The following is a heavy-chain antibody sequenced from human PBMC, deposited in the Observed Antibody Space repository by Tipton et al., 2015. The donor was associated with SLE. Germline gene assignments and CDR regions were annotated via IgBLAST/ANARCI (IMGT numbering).Heavy chain of an antibody. CDR2: IRSKAYGGTT. J-gene: IGHJ6*02. CDR1: GFTFGDYA. D-gene: IGHD3-22*01. V-gene: IGHV3-49*03. Sequence: SLRLSCTASGFTFGDYAMSWFRQAPGKGLEWVGFIRSKAYGGTTEYAASVKGRFTISRDDSKSIAYLQMNSLKTEDTAVYYCTRAYYDSSGYLYGMDVWGQGTTVTVSS. CDR3: TRAYYDSSGYLYGMDV.